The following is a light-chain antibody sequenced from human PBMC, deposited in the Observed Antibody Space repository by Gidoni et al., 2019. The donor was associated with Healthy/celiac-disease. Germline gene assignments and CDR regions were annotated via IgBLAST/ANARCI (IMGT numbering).Light chain of an antibody. V-gene: IGKV1-39*01. CDR3: QQSYSTPWT. CDR2: AAS. Sequence: DIQMTQSPSSLSASVGDRVTITCRASQSISSYLNWYQQKPGKAPKLLIDAASSLQSGVPSRFSGSGSGTDFTLTISSLQPEDFATYYCQQSYSTPWTFGQGTQVEIK. J-gene: IGKJ1*01. CDR1: QSISSY.